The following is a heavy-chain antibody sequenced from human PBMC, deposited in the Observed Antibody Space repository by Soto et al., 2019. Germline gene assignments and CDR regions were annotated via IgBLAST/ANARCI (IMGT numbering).Heavy chain of an antibody. D-gene: IGHD4-17*01. V-gene: IGHV4-59*08. Sequence: SETLSLTCTVSGGSITGYYWSWIRQPPGKGLEWIGYIYDSGTTTYNAALKSRVTISADTSKNQFSLNLRSVTAADTAVYYCARRNYGEEGYFFDFWGQGLLVTVSS. CDR2: IYDSGTT. CDR3: ARRNYGEEGYFFDF. CDR1: GGSITGYY. J-gene: IGHJ4*02.